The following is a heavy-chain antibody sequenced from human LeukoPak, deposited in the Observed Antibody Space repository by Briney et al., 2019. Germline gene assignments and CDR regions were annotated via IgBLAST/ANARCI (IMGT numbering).Heavy chain of an antibody. CDR3: ARGYYSSGPFDY. CDR1: GGSISSYY. J-gene: IGHJ4*02. CDR2: IYYSGST. V-gene: IGHV4-59*12. Sequence: SETLSLTCTVSGGSISSYYWSWIRQPPGKGLEWIGYIYYSGSTNYNPSLKSRVTISVDTSKNQFSLKLSSLTAADTAVYYCARGYYSSGPFDYWGQGTLVTVSS. D-gene: IGHD3-10*01.